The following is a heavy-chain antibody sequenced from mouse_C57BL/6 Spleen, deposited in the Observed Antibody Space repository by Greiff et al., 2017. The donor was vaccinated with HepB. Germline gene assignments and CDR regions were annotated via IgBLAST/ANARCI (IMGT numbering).Heavy chain of an antibody. V-gene: IGHV1-82*01. D-gene: IGHD1-1*01. Sequence: VKLVESGPELVKPGASVKISCKASGYAFSSSWMNWVKQRPGKGLEWIGRIYPGDGDTNYNGKFKGKATLTADKSSSTAYMQLSSLTSEDSAVYFCANYYGSSQSYWYFDVWGTGTTVTVSS. CDR3: ANYYGSSQSYWYFDV. J-gene: IGHJ1*03. CDR1: GYAFSSSW. CDR2: IYPGDGDT.